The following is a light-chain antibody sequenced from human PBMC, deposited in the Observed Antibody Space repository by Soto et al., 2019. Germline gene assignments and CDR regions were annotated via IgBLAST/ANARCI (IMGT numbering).Light chain of an antibody. CDR3: QQYNTNSRT. Sequence: DIQMTQSPSTLSASVGDRVTITCRASQSISSWLAWYRQKPGKAPKLLIYKASSLESGVPSRFSGSGSGTEFTLTISSLQPDDFASYYCQQYNTNSRTFGQGTKVEIK. CDR1: QSISSW. J-gene: IGKJ1*01. V-gene: IGKV1-5*03. CDR2: KAS.